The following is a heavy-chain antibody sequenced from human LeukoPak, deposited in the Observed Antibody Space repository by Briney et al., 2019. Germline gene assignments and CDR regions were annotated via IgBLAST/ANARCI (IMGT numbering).Heavy chain of an antibody. Sequence: SETLSLTCTVSGGSISSSSYYWGWIRQPPGKGLEWIGSLYYSGSTYYNPSLKRRVTISVDTSKNQFSLKLSSVTAADTAVYYCARDPSSGYYSPLYYFDYWGQGTLVTVSS. V-gene: IGHV4-39*07. J-gene: IGHJ4*02. CDR2: LYYSGST. CDR3: ARDPSSGYYSPLYYFDY. CDR1: GGSISSSSYY. D-gene: IGHD3-22*01.